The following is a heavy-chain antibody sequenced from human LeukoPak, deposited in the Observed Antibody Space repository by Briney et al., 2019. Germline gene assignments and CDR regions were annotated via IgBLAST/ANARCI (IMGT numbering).Heavy chain of an antibody. D-gene: IGHD2-2*01. V-gene: IGHV5-51*01. CDR1: GYSFTSYW. Sequence: GESLKISCKGSGYSFTSYWIGWVRQMPGKGLEWMGIIYPGDSDTRYSPSFQGQVTISADKSISTAYLQWSSLKASDTAMYYCARRSSTSITNYYYYYMDVWGKGTTVTVSS. J-gene: IGHJ6*03. CDR3: ARRSSTSITNYYYYYMDV. CDR2: IYPGDSDT.